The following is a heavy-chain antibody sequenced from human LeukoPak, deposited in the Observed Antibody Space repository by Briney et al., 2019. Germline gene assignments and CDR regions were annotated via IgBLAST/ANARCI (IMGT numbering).Heavy chain of an antibody. Sequence: GGSLRLSCGASGFTFSSYAMHWVRPAPGKGLEWGAVISYDGSNKYYADSVKGRFTISRDNSKNTLYLQMNSLRAEDTAVYYCASASNYYDSRGSGLWVYWGQGTLVTVSS. CDR3: ASASNYYDSRGSGLWVY. J-gene: IGHJ4*02. CDR2: ISYDGSNK. CDR1: GFTFSSYA. V-gene: IGHV3-30*04. D-gene: IGHD3-22*01.